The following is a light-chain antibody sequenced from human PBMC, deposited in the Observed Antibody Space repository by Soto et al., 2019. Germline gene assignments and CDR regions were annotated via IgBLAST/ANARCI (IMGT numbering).Light chain of an antibody. CDR1: QSVSIH. V-gene: IGKV3-11*01. J-gene: IGKJ3*01. CDR3: QQRGNWPPGFT. CDR2: DTS. Sequence: EIVLTQSPATLSLSPGERATLSCRASQSVSIHLAWYQQKGGQAPRLLIYDTSNRATGIPARFSGSGSGTDFTLTISSLETEASAVYYCQQRGNWPPGFTFGPGTKVDIK.